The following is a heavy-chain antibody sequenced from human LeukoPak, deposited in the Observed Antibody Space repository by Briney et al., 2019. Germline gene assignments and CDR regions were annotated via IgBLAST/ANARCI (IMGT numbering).Heavy chain of an antibody. Sequence: SETLSLTCTVSGDSISSYYWSWIRQPPGKGLEWIGYIYYSGSTNYNPSLKSRVTISVDTSKNQFSLKLSSVTAADTAVYYCASGQYYDLWSGYYVDWGQGTLVTVSA. D-gene: IGHD3-3*01. CDR3: ASGQYYDLWSGYYVD. CDR1: GDSISSYY. CDR2: IYYSGST. V-gene: IGHV4-59*01. J-gene: IGHJ4*02.